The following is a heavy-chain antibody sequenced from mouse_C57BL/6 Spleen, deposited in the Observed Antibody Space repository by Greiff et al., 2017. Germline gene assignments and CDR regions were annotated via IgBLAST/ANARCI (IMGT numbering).Heavy chain of an antibody. D-gene: IGHD2-3*01. V-gene: IGHV14-4*01. CDR3: TTDGYRYYFDY. Sequence: VQLQQSGAELVRPGASVKLSCTASGFNIKDDYMHWVKQRPEQGLEWIGWIDPENGDTEYASKFQGKATITADTSSNTAYLQLSSLTSEDTAVYYCTTDGYRYYFDYWGQGTTLTVSS. J-gene: IGHJ2*01. CDR1: GFNIKDDY. CDR2: IDPENGDT.